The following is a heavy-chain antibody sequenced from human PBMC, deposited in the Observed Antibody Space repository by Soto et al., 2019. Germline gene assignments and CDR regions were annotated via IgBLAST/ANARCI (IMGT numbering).Heavy chain of an antibody. CDR1: GFTFTTYA. CDR2: ISGSGAGT. Sequence: EIELLESGGGLVQPGGSLRLSCAASGFTFTTYAMGWVRQAPGKGLEWVSTISGSGAGTFYADSVKGRFTISRDNAKKMVYLQMNGPRADDTAVYYCAKEALTVDGNNFDSWGQGTLVTVSS. D-gene: IGHD6-19*01. V-gene: IGHV3-23*01. J-gene: IGHJ4*02. CDR3: AKEALTVDGNNFDS.